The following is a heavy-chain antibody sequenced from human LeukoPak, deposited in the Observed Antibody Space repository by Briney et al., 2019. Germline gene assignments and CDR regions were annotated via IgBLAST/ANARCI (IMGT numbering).Heavy chain of an antibody. Sequence: PSETLSLTCTVSGGSISSYYWSWIRQPPGKGLEWIGYIYTSGSTNYNPSLKSRVTISVDTSKNQFSLKLSSVTAADTAVYYCARVSPRITIFGVVKRSPLGYYYMDVWGKGTTVTVSS. D-gene: IGHD3-3*01. CDR2: IYTSGST. V-gene: IGHV4-4*09. CDR3: ARVSPRITIFGVVKRSPLGYYYMDV. J-gene: IGHJ6*03. CDR1: GGSISSYY.